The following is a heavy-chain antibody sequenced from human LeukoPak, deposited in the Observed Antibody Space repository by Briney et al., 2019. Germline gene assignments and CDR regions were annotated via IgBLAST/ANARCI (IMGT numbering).Heavy chain of an antibody. J-gene: IGHJ5*02. CDR2: ISSSGSTI. CDR1: GFSFSSYE. Sequence: GGSLRLSCAASGFSFSSYEMNWVRQAPGKGLEGVSYISSSGSTIYYADSVKVRFTISRDNGKNSLYLQMNSLRAEDTAVYYCATWGGALAPPWGQGTLVTVSS. CDR3: ATWGGALAPP. V-gene: IGHV3-48*03. D-gene: IGHD7-27*01.